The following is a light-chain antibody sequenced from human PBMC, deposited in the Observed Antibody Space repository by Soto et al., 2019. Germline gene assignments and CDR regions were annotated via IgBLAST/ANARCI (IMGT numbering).Light chain of an antibody. CDR2: DAS. Sequence: EIVMTQSPATLSVSPGERATLSCRASQSVSSNLAWYQRKPGQAPRLLIYDASTRATGVPARFSGRGSGTEFTPTLPSLQSEDFAVYYCQQYNNWPPITFGQGTRLEIK. V-gene: IGKV3D-15*01. CDR3: QQYNNWPPIT. CDR1: QSVSSN. J-gene: IGKJ5*01.